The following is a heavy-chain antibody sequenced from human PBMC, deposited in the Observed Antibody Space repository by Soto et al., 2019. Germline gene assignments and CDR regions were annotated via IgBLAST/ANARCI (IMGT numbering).Heavy chain of an antibody. D-gene: IGHD6-6*01. J-gene: IGHJ5*02. V-gene: IGHV3-30-3*01. Sequence: PGGSLRLSCAASGFTFSSYAMHWVRQAPGKGLEWVAVISYDGSNKYYADSVKGRFTISRDNSKNTLYLQMNSLRVEDTAVYYCARDLRRGSSSVSWGQGTLVTVSS. CDR3: ARDLRRGSSSVS. CDR1: GFTFSSYA. CDR2: ISYDGSNK.